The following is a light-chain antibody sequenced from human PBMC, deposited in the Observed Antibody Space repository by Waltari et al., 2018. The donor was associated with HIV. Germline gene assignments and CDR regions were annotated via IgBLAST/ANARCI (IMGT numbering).Light chain of an antibody. CDR2: LGS. CDR3: MQDLQTPPT. CDR1: QSPLHNNGHHF. J-gene: IGKJ2*01. V-gene: IGKV2-28*01. Sequence: EIVMTQSPLSLPVAPAEPASFSCSSSQSPLHNNGHHFLAWYLQKPVQSPQLLIYLGSSRASGVPDRFSGSGSGTDFTLHISRVEADDVGLYYCMQDLQTPPTFGQGTKLEIK.